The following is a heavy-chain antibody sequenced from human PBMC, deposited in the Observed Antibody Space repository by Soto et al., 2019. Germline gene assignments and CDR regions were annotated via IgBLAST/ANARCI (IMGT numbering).Heavy chain of an antibody. CDR3: ARDAGMYSSSLNAFDI. CDR2: ISADNGNT. CDR1: GYTFTSYG. D-gene: IGHD6-6*01. V-gene: IGHV1-18*04. Sequence: QVQLVQSGAEVKKPGASVKVSCKASGYTFTSYGISWVRQAPGQGLAWMGWISADNGNTNYAQKLQGRVTMTTDTSTSTAYMELRSLRSGDPAVYYCARDAGMYSSSLNAFDIWGQGTMVTVS. J-gene: IGHJ3*02.